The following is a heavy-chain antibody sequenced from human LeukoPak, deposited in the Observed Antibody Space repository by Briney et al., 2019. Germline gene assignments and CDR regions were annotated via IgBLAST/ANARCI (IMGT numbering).Heavy chain of an antibody. V-gene: IGHV1-8*01. CDR3: ARKEGYCSSTSCLGPNWFDP. J-gene: IGHJ5*02. CDR2: MNPDTEIT. D-gene: IGHD2-2*01. CDR1: GYTFTNYD. Sequence: SVKVSCKASGYTFTNYDLNWVRQASGQGLEWMGWMNPDTEITDYAQKFQGRVTMTRNTSISTAYMELSSLRSEDTAVYYCARKEGYCSSTSCLGPNWFDPWGQGTLVTVSS.